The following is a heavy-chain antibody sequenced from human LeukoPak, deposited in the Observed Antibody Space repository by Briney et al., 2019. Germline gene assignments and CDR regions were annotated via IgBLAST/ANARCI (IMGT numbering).Heavy chain of an antibody. D-gene: IGHD1-26*01. CDR2: ISGSSGST. Sequence: PGGSLRLSCAASGFTFSSYAMSWVRQAPGKGLEWVSAISGSSGSTYYADSVKGRFTISRDNSKNTLYLQMNSLRAEDTAVYYCAIRDVGGSYRPTNYWGQGTLVTVSS. CDR1: GFTFSSYA. V-gene: IGHV3-23*01. CDR3: AIRDVGGSYRPTNY. J-gene: IGHJ4*02.